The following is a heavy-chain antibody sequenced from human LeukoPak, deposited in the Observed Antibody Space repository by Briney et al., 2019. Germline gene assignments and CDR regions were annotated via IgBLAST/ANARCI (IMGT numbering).Heavy chain of an antibody. V-gene: IGHV4-59*01. CDR2: IYYSGIT. D-gene: IGHD4-23*01. J-gene: IGHJ3*02. CDR3: ARGRTAVITPYAFDI. Sequence: SETLSLTCTVSGPSISSYYWSWIRQPPGKGLEWIGYIYYSGITHCNPSVKSRVAMSVDTTKKQLSLKLSALSELSTPVYYCARGRTAVITPYAFDIWGQGTMVTVSS. CDR1: GPSISSYY.